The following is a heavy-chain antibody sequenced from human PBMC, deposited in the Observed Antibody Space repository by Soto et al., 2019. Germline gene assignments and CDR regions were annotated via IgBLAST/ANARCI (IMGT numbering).Heavy chain of an antibody. CDR2: ISSNGGST. V-gene: IGHV3-64D*06. CDR1: GFTFSSYA. J-gene: IGHJ4*02. Sequence: GGSLRLSCSASGFTFSSYAMHWVRQAPGKGLECVSAISSNGGSTYYADSVKGRFTISRDNSKNTLYLQTSSLRAEDTAVYYCVKALGPSGSYPFDYWGQGTLVTVSS. D-gene: IGHD1-26*01. CDR3: VKALGPSGSYPFDY.